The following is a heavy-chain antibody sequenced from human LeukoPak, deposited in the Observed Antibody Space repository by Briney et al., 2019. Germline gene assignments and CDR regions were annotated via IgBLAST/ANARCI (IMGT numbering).Heavy chain of an antibody. V-gene: IGHV3-73*01. CDR3: TSTGYSGYDYYFDY. CDR1: GFTFSSYS. D-gene: IGHD5-12*01. CDR2: IRSKANSYAT. Sequence: GGSLRLSCAASGFTFSSYSMNWVRQASGKGLEWVGRIRSKANSYATAYAASVKGRFTISRDDSKNTAYLQMNSLKTEDTAVYYCTSTGYSGYDYYFDYWGQGTLVTVSS. J-gene: IGHJ4*02.